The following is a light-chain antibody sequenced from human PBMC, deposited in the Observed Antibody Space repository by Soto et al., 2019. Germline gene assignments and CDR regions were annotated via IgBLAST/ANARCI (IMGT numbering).Light chain of an antibody. Sequence: EVVLTQSPVTLSLSPGERSSLSCMAIQFLSSYLAWYQQIPGQPPRLLIYDSNNRAAGIPARFSGSGSGTDFTLKISRVEAEDVGVYYCMPALQTPITFGPGTRLEIK. CDR2: DSN. CDR3: MPALQTPIT. V-gene: IGKV3-11*01. CDR1: QFLSSY. J-gene: IGKJ5*01.